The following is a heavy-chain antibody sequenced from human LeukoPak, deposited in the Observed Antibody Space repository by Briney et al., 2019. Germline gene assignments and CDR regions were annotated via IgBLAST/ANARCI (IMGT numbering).Heavy chain of an antibody. Sequence: GGSLRLSCAASGFTFSSYSMNWVRQAPGKWLEWVSSISSSSSCIYYADSVKGRFTISRDNAKNSLYLQMNSLRAEDTAVYYCARDLGRYCSSTSCYPWDYWGQGTLVTVSS. CDR2: ISSSSSCI. D-gene: IGHD2-2*01. J-gene: IGHJ4*02. CDR3: ARDLGRYCSSTSCYPWDY. V-gene: IGHV3-21*01. CDR1: GFTFSSYS.